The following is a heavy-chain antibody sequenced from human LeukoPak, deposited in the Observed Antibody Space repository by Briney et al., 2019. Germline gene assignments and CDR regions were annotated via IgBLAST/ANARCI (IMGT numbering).Heavy chain of an antibody. J-gene: IGHJ4*02. D-gene: IGHD3-16*01. CDR3: AKDHGQGDFDY. CDR2: IRYDGSNK. Sequence: GGSLRLSCAASGFTFSSYGMHWVRQAPGKGLEWVAFIRYDGSNKYYADSVKGRFTISRDNSKNTLYLQMNSLRAEDTAVYYCAKDHGQGDFDYWGQGTLVTVSS. V-gene: IGHV3-30*02. CDR1: GFTFSSYG.